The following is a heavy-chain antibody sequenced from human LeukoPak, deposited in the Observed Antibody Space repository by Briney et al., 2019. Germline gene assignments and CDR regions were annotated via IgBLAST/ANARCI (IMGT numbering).Heavy chain of an antibody. CDR1: GFTFSDYY. J-gene: IGHJ4*02. D-gene: IGHD3-10*01. CDR2: ISSSGSTI. CDR3: ARDPLSHPPGTFDY. Sequence: PGGSLRLSCAASGFTFSDYYMSWTRQAPGKGLEWVSYISSSGSTIYYADSVKGRFTISRDNAKNSLYLQMNSLRAEDTAVYYCARDPLSHPPGTFDYWGQGTLVTVSS. V-gene: IGHV3-11*01.